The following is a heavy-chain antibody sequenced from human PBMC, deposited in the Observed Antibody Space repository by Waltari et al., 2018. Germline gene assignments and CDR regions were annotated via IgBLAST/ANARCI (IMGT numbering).Heavy chain of an antibody. CDR2: IYSGGST. CDR1: GFTFSSYA. D-gene: IGHD3-22*01. Sequence: EVQLLESGGGLVQPGGSLRLSCAASGFTFSSYAMSWVRQAPGKGLEWVSVIYSGGSTYYADSVKGRFTISRDNSKNTLYLQMNSLRAEDTAVYYCAKDQPLGGYDSSGYSNAFDIWGQGTMVTVSS. CDR3: AKDQPLGGYDSSGYSNAFDI. J-gene: IGHJ3*02. V-gene: IGHV3-23*03.